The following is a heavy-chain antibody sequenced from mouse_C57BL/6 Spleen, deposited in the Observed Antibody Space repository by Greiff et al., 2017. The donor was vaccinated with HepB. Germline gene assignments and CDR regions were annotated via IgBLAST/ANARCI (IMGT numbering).Heavy chain of an antibody. J-gene: IGHJ4*01. V-gene: IGHV5-17*01. CDR1: GFTFSDYG. CDR3: AKLSYPFYAIDY. D-gene: IGHD2-12*01. Sequence: DVKLVESGGGLVKPGGSLKLSCAASGFTFSDYGMNWVRQAPEKGLEWVAYISSGSGTIYYADTVKGRFTISRDNAKNTLFLQMTSLRSEDTAMYYCAKLSYPFYAIDYWGQVTSVTVSS. CDR2: ISSGSGTI.